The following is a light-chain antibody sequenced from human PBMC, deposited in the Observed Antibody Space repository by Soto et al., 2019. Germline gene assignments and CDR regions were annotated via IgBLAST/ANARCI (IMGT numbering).Light chain of an antibody. J-gene: IGKJ2*01. CDR2: EAS. CDR3: QQYYNWPPLYT. CDR1: QSVSIN. Sequence: EIVLTQSPATLSVSPGERATLSCRASQSVSINLAWYQQKPGQAPRFLIYEASTRATGIPARFSGSGSGTEFTLTISSLQSEDSAIYYCQQYYNWPPLYTFGQGTKLEIK. V-gene: IGKV3D-15*01.